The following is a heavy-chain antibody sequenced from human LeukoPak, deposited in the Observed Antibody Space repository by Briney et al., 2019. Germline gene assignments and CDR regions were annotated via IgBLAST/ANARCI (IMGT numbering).Heavy chain of an antibody. CDR2: IKSKTDGGTT. CDR3: TTVPREYQRAGHYYYYGMDV. D-gene: IGHD2-2*01. CDR1: GFTFSNAW. J-gene: IGHJ6*02. V-gene: IGHV3-15*01. Sequence: GGSLRLSCAASGFTFSNAWMSWVRQAPGKGLEWVGRIKSKTDGGTTDYAAPVKGRFTISRDDSKNTLYLQMNSLKTEDTAVYYCTTVPREYQRAGHYYYYGMDVWGQGTTVTVSS.